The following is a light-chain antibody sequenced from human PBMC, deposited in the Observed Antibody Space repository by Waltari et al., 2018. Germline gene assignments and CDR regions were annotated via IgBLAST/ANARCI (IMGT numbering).Light chain of an antibody. CDR2: WAS. V-gene: IGKV4-1*01. CDR3: QHYYSPPWT. CDR1: QSVLYSSNNKNY. J-gene: IGKJ1*01. Sequence: DIVMTQSPDSLAVSLGERATINCKSSQSVLYSSNNKNYLAWYQQKPGQTPKLLIYWASTRESGVPGRFSGSVSGTDFTLTISSLQAEDVAVYYCQHYYSPPWTFGQGTKVEIK.